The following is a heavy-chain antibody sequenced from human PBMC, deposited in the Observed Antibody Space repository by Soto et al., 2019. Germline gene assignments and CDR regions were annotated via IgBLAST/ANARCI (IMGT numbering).Heavy chain of an antibody. Sequence: QVQLVESGGGVVQPGTSLRLSCAASGFTFGQYPMQWVRQAPGKGLQWVAVISYHSTNKYYSDSVKGRFTISRDNSMNTLYLQMNSLTTEDTAIYCCARDGPIGRSEFDYWGQGTLVAVSS. CDR3: ARDGPIGRSEFDY. CDR1: GFTFGQYP. V-gene: IGHV3-30*04. J-gene: IGHJ4*02. D-gene: IGHD3-3*01. CDR2: ISYHSTNK.